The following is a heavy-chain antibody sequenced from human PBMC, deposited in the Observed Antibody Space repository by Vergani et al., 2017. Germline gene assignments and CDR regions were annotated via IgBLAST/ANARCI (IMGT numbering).Heavy chain of an antibody. J-gene: IGHJ4*02. CDR3: AKEPYQQLGLDY. Sequence: QVQLVESGGGVVQPGRSLRLSCAASGFTFSSYGMHWVRQAPGKGLEWVAVISYDGSNKYYADSVKGRFTISRDNSKNTLYLQMNSLRAEDTAVYYCAKEPYQQLGLDYWGQGTLVTVSS. CDR1: GFTFSSYG. D-gene: IGHD6-13*01. CDR2: ISYDGSNK. V-gene: IGHV3-30*18.